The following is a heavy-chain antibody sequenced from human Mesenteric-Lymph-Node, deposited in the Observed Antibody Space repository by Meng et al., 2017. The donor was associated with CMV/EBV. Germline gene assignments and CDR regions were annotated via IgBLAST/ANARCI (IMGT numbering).Heavy chain of an antibody. CDR1: GFTFSSYA. V-gene: IGHV3-23*03. D-gene: IGHD3-22*01. CDR3: AKGSYYDSSNLYFDY. J-gene: IGHJ4*02. Sequence: GGSLRLSCAASGFTFSSYAMSWVRQAPGKGLEWVSVIYSGGSSTYYADSVKGRFTISRDNSKNTLYLQMNSLRAEDTAVYYCAKGSYYDSSNLYFDYWGQGTLVTVSS. CDR2: IYSGGSST.